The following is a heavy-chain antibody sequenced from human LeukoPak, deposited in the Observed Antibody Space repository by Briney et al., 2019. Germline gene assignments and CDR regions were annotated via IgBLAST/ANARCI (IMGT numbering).Heavy chain of an antibody. CDR3: AVEMATISGGGFDY. V-gene: IGHV3-21*01. Sequence: GGSLRLSCAASGFTFSSYSMNWVRQAPGKGLEWVSSISSSSSYIYYADSVKGRFTISRDNAKNSLYLQMNSLRAEDTAVYYCAVEMATISGGGFDYWGQGTLVTVSS. CDR2: ISSSSSYI. J-gene: IGHJ4*02. D-gene: IGHD5-24*01. CDR1: GFTFSSYS.